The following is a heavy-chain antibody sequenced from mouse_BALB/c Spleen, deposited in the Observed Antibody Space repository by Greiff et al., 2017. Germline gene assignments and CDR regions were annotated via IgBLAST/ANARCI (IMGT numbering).Heavy chain of an antibody. CDR1: GFTFSSYA. Sequence: EVKLMESGGGLVKPGGSLKLSCAASGFTFSSYAMSWVRQTPEKRLEWVATISSGGSYTYYPDSVKGRFTISRDNAKNTLYLQMSSLRSEDTAMYYCARGTTATDYWGQGTTLTVSS. V-gene: IGHV5-9-3*01. D-gene: IGHD1-2*01. CDR2: ISSGGSYT. J-gene: IGHJ2*01. CDR3: ARGTTATDY.